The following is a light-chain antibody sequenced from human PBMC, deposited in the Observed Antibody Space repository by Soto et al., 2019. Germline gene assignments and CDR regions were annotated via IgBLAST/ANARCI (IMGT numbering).Light chain of an antibody. V-gene: IGLV2-14*03. CDR3: RSFTSSTTYV. J-gene: IGLJ1*01. Sequence: QSVLTQPASVSGSPGQSITISCTGTSSDVGGHNYVSWYQQHPGEVPKVIIFNVNNRPSGVSDRFSGSRSGNTASLTISGLQAEVEADYYCRSFTSSTTYVFGTGTMVTVL. CDR1: SSDVGGHNY. CDR2: NVN.